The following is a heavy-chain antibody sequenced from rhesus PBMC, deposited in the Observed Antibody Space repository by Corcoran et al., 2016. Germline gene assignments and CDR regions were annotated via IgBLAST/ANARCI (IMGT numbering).Heavy chain of an antibody. CDR1: GYTFTSYY. Sequence: QVQLVQSGGEIKQPGASVKLSCKASGYTFTSYYMYWVRQAPGQGLEWIGLISPNNGNKDYTKNFQGRVTITTDTSTSTGYMELSSLRSEDTAVYYCTRGNDGKGRFDVWGPGVLVTVSS. D-gene: IGHD1-14*01. J-gene: IGHJ5-1*01. CDR3: TRGNDGKGRFDV. CDR2: ISPNNGNK. V-gene: IGHV1-180*01.